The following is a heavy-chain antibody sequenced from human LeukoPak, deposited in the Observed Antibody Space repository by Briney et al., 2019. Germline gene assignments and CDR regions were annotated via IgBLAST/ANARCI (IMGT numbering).Heavy chain of an antibody. Sequence: SETLSLTCAVYGGSFNGYYWSWIRQPPGKGLEWIGEINHSGSTNYNPSLKSRVTISVDTSKNQFSLKLSSVTAADTAVYYCARGAIAAAGTEWFDPWGQGSLVTVSS. CDR1: GGSFNGYY. J-gene: IGHJ5*02. CDR3: ARGAIAAAGTEWFDP. D-gene: IGHD6-13*01. V-gene: IGHV4-34*01. CDR2: INHSGST.